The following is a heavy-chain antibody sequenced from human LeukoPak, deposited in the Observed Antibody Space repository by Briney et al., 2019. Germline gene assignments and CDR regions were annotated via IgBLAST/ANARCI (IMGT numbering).Heavy chain of an antibody. CDR3: ARAYSGYDPFDY. CDR2: VYSGGST. V-gene: IGHV3-53*01. Sequence: GGSLRLSCAASGFTVSSNYMSWVRQAPGKGLEWVSVVYSGGSTYYADSEKGRFTISRDNSKNTLYLQMNSLRAEDTAVYYCARAYSGYDPFDYWGQGTLVTVSS. D-gene: IGHD5-12*01. CDR1: GFTVSSNY. J-gene: IGHJ4*02.